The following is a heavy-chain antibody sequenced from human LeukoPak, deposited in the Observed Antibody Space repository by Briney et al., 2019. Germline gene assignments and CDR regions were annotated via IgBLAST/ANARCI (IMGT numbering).Heavy chain of an antibody. CDR1: GFTFSSYW. V-gene: IGHV3-7*04. J-gene: IGHJ4*02. D-gene: IGHD7-27*01. CDR2: IKQDGSEK. CDR3: GRFTRSGDSVY. Sequence: GGSLRLSCAASGFTFSSYWMSWVRQAPGKGLEWVANIKQDGSEKQYVDSVKGRFAISRDDAENSLYLQMNSLKAEDTAVYYCGRFTRSGDSVYWGQGTLVTVSS.